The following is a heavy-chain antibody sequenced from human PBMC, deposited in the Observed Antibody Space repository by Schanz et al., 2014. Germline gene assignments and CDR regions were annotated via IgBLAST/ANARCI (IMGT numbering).Heavy chain of an antibody. CDR2: ITGSGSKT. V-gene: IGHV3-23*01. CDR3: ANHVRSLTGNDY. D-gene: IGHD3-9*01. Sequence: EVQLLESGGTVVQPGGSLRVSCAASGFVFRTFAMYWVRQAPGKGLEWVSAITGSGSKTYYADSVKGRFTIARDNSKNTLYLQVNSLRAEDTAVYYCANHVRSLTGNDYWGQGTLVTVSS. J-gene: IGHJ4*02. CDR1: GFVFRTFA.